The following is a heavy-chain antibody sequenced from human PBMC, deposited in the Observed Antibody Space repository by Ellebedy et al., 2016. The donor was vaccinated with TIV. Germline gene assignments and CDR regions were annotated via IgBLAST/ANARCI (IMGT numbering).Heavy chain of an antibody. CDR1: GYTFIDFY. V-gene: IGHV1-2*02. CDR3: ARGGSGRVYVYEMDV. CDR2: INPKGGST. D-gene: IGHD3-10*01. Sequence: AASVKVSCKASGYTFIDFYMHWVRQVPGQGLEWMGWINPKGGSTNSAQKFQGRITMTRDPAINTIYMDLTSMTSDDTAIYYCARGGSGRVYVYEMDVWGPGTTVTVSS. J-gene: IGHJ6*02.